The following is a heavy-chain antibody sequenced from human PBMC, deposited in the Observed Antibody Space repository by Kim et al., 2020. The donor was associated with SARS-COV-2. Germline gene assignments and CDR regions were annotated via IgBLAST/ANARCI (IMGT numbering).Heavy chain of an antibody. CDR3: AGDYINYILRH. J-gene: IGHJ4*02. CDR1: GASVTSDGYY. CDR2: LYYSETT. D-gene: IGHD4-4*01. Sequence: SETLSLTCTVSGASVTSDGYYWSWIRHHPEKGLEWIGYLYYSETTFYNPSLESRLTISMDTSKNQFSLILSSVTAADTAVYYCAGDYINYILRHWGRGTL. V-gene: IGHV4-31*03.